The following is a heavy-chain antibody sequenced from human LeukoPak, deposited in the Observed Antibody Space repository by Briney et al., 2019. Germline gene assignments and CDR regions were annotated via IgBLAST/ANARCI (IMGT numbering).Heavy chain of an antibody. V-gene: IGHV3-30-3*01. Sequence: GGSLRLSCAASGFTFSSYAMHWVRQAPGKGLEWVAVISYDGSNKYYADSVKGRFTISRDNSKNTLYLQMNSLRAEDTAVYHCARDSNSGSLTDWGQGTLVTVSS. CDR1: GFTFSSYA. CDR3: ARDSNSGSLTD. J-gene: IGHJ4*02. D-gene: IGHD1-26*01. CDR2: ISYDGSNK.